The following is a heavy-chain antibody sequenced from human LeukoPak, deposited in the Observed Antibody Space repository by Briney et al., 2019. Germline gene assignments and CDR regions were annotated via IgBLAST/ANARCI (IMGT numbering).Heavy chain of an antibody. D-gene: IGHD2-2*01. V-gene: IGHV4-4*07. CDR1: GGSISSYY. Sequence: PSETLSLTCTVSGGSISSYYWSWIRQPAGKGLEWIGRIYTSGSTNYNPSLKSRVTMSVDTSKNQFSLRLSSVTAADRAVYYCAREGPAASTSFYYFMDVWDKGTTVTVSS. CDR2: IYTSGST. CDR3: AREGPAASTSFYYFMDV. J-gene: IGHJ6*03.